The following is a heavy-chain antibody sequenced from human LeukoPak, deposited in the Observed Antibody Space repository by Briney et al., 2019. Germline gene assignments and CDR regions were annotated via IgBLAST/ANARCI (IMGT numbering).Heavy chain of an antibody. Sequence: GGSLRLSYAVSGITHSNYGMSWLRQAPGKGLEWVAYITDRGSRIKYADSVKGRFTISTDHPKNTLYLQMNSLRAEDTAVYFCAKRGVVIRVILVGFHKEAYYFDSWGQGALVTVSS. V-gene: IGHV3-23*01. CDR1: GITHSNYG. CDR3: AKRGVVIRVILVGFHKEAYYFDS. D-gene: IGHD3-22*01. J-gene: IGHJ4*02. CDR2: ITDRGSRI.